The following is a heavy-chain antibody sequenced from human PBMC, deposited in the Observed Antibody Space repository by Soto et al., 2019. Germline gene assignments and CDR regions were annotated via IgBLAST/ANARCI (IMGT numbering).Heavy chain of an antibody. CDR2: IIPIFGTA. J-gene: IGHJ5*02. CDR1: GGTFSSYA. Sequence: GASVKVSCKASGGTFSSYAISWVRQAPGQGLEWMGGIIPIFGTANYAQKFQGRVTITADKSTSTAYMELSSLRSEDTAVYYCAEGYYDFWSGYYRNWFDPWGQGTLVTVSS. CDR3: AEGYYDFWSGYYRNWFDP. V-gene: IGHV1-69*06. D-gene: IGHD3-3*01.